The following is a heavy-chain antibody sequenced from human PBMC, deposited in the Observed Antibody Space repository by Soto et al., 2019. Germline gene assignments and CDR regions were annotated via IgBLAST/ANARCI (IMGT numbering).Heavy chain of an antibody. J-gene: IGHJ1*01. CDR3: AKGVPGIAVAGTGYFQH. Sequence: EVQLLESGGGLVQPGGSLRLSCAASGFTFSSYAMSWVRQAPGKGLEWVSGISGSGDSTYYADSVKGRFTISRDNSSNXXYLQMNSLRAEETAVYYCAKGVPGIAVAGTGYFQHWGQGTLVTVSS. CDR2: ISGSGDST. D-gene: IGHD6-19*01. CDR1: GFTFSSYA. V-gene: IGHV3-23*01.